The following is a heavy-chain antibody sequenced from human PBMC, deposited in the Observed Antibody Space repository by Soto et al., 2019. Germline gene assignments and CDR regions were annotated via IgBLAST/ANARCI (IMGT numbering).Heavy chain of an antibody. D-gene: IGHD3-22*01. CDR3: ARSQARWNYYDSSGPMNY. CDR1: GFTFSSYG. J-gene: IGHJ4*02. Sequence: GGSLRLSCAASGFTFSSYGMHWVRQAPGKGLEWVAVIWYDGSNKYYADSVKGRFTISRDNSKNTLYLQMNSLRAEDPAVYYCARSQARWNYYDSSGPMNYWGQGTLVTVSS. CDR2: IWYDGSNK. V-gene: IGHV3-33*01.